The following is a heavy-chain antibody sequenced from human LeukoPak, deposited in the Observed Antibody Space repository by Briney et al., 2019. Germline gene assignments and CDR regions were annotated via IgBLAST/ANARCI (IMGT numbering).Heavy chain of an antibody. D-gene: IGHD6-6*01. V-gene: IGHV1-2*02. CDR3: ARDSAARRENAFDI. J-gene: IGHJ3*02. CDR1: RYTFTDYY. Sequence: ASVKVSCKASRYTFTDYYMHWVRQAPGQGLEWMGWIYPKSGGTSYAQKFRGRVTMTRDTSISTVYMELSRLTSDDAAIYYCARDSAARRENAFDIWGQGTMVTVSS. CDR2: IYPKSGGT.